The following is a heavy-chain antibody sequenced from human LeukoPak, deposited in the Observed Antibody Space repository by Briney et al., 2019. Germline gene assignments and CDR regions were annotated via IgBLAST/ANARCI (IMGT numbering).Heavy chain of an antibody. CDR3: ARDRGRYYMDV. V-gene: IGHV3-30*02. Sequence: GGSLRLSCAASGFTFSTYGMHWVRQAPGKGVEWVAFIRYDGRSKYYAASVKGRFTISRDNSKNTLYLQMNSLRAGDTAVYYCARDRGRYYMDVWGKGTTVTISS. D-gene: IGHD6-25*01. J-gene: IGHJ6*03. CDR1: GFTFSTYG. CDR2: IRYDGRSK.